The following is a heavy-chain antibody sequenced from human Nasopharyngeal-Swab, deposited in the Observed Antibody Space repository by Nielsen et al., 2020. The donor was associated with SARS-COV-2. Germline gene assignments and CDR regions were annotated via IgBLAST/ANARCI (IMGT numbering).Heavy chain of an antibody. J-gene: IGHJ3*02. CDR2: ISYDGSNK. D-gene: IGHD3-22*01. Sequence: GESLKISCAASGFTFSSYGMHWVRQAPGKGLEWVAVISYDGSNKYYADSVKGRFTISRDNSKNTLYLQMNSLRAEDTAVYYCAKDVMVDSSGYYYEVDAFDIWGQGTMVTVSS. CDR3: AKDVMVDSSGYYYEVDAFDI. V-gene: IGHV3-30*18. CDR1: GFTFSSYG.